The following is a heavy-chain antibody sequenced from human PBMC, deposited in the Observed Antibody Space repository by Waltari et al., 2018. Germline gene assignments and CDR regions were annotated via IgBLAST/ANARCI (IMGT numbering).Heavy chain of an antibody. D-gene: IGHD2-2*02. Sequence: QVQLQQWGAGLLKPSETLSLNCAVYGVYLGGYYSTWNRQPPGKGLEWIGEINHSGSTNYNPSLKSRVTISLDTSKNQFSLKLSSATAADTAVYYCARGLEIVVVPAAIRGAFDMWGQGTMVTVAS. V-gene: IGHV4-34*01. J-gene: IGHJ3*02. CDR1: GVYLGGYY. CDR3: ARGLEIVVVPAAIRGAFDM. CDR2: INHSGST.